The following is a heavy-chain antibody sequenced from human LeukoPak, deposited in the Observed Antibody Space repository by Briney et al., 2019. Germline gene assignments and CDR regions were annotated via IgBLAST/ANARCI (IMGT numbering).Heavy chain of an antibody. Sequence: GVALRLCCAASGFTVRSYRRKWVRQAPGKGVEWVSYNRSSSSSRYYEDSVKGRFTISRDNAKNSLYLQMNSLRDEDTAAYCCARESYDYIWGSCYFDYWRQGTLVTVSS. J-gene: IGHJ4*02. CDR2: NRSSSSSR. V-gene: IGHV3-48*02. D-gene: IGHD3-16*01. CDR1: GFTVRSYR. CDR3: ARESYDYIWGSCYFDY.